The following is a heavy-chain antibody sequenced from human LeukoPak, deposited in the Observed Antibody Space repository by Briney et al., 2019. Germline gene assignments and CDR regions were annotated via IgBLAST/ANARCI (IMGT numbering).Heavy chain of an antibody. Sequence: GGSLRLSCAASGFTFSSYEMNWVRQAPGKGLEWISYISSGETIYYADSVKGRFTISRDNAKNSLYLQMNSLGDDDTAVYYCARALLYCSGSSCHRTRFDYWGQGTLVTVSS. CDR1: GFTFSSYE. J-gene: IGHJ4*02. CDR3: ARALLYCSGSSCHRTRFDY. CDR2: ISSGETI. D-gene: IGHD2-15*01. V-gene: IGHV3-48*03.